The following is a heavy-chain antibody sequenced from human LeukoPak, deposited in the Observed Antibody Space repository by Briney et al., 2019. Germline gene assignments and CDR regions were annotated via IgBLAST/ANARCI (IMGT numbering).Heavy chain of an antibody. V-gene: IGHV3-30*19. CDR3: ARDRSQEFDP. CDR1: GFTFSSYG. Sequence: GGSLRLSCAASGFTFSSYGMHWVRQAPGKGLEWVAVISSDGTNKDYADSVKGRFSISRDNSKSTLYLQMNRLRADDTAVYYCARDRSQEFDPWGQGTLVTVSS. CDR2: ISSDGTNK. D-gene: IGHD3-10*01. J-gene: IGHJ5*02.